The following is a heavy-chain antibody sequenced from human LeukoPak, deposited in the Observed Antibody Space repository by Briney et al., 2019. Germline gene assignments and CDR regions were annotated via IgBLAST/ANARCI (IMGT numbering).Heavy chain of an antibody. V-gene: IGHV1-8*01. CDR3: ASEKWVKREGVYYYYGITV. Sequence: ASVKVSCKASGYPFNTYDIHWVRQATGQGLEWMGCMNPNSGNTNCEQKFKGRVTMTRDTAMGTAYMELSSLTSEDTAVYYCASEKWVKREGVYYYYGITVWGQGTTVTVSS. D-gene: IGHD1-26*01. CDR1: GYPFNTYD. J-gene: IGHJ6*02. CDR2: MNPNSGNT.